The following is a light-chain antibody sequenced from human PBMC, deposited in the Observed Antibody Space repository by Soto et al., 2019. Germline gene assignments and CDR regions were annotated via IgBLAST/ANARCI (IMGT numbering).Light chain of an antibody. Sequence: EIVMTQSPVTLSVSPGERATLSCRASQSVGSNLSWYQQSPGQAHRLLIYGASPRATGIPARFSGSGSGKEFTLTISSLQSEDFAVYYRQHHDNWPYTFGQGTKLEIK. V-gene: IGKV3-15*01. CDR3: QHHDNWPYT. J-gene: IGKJ2*01. CDR1: QSVGSN. CDR2: GAS.